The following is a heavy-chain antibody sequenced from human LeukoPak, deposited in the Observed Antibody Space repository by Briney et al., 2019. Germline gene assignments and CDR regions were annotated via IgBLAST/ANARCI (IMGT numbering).Heavy chain of an antibody. CDR3: VRDGGVSGYDLLDY. CDR2: IKGDESYT. Sequence: GGSLRLSCAASGFTFRSHWMHWVRQAPGKGLVWVSRIKGDESYTNHADSVKGRFTISRDNAKNTLYLQMTSLRAEDTAVYYCVRDGGVSGYDLLDYWGQGTLVTVSS. D-gene: IGHD5-12*01. J-gene: IGHJ4*02. CDR1: GFTFRSHW. V-gene: IGHV3-74*01.